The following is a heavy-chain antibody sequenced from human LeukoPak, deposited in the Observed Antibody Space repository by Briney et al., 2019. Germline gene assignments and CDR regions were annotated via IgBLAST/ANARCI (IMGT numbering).Heavy chain of an antibody. Sequence: SETLSLTCAVYGGSFSGYYWSWIRQPPGKWLEWIGEINHSGSTNYNPSLKSRVTISVDTSKNQFSLKLSSVTAADTAVYYCARGGLIAAALDDYFDYWGQGTLVTVSS. D-gene: IGHD6-13*01. J-gene: IGHJ4*02. CDR2: INHSGST. V-gene: IGHV4-34*01. CDR3: ARGGLIAAALDDYFDY. CDR1: GGSFSGYY.